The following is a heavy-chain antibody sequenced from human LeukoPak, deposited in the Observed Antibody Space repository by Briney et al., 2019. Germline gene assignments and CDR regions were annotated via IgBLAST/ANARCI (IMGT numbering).Heavy chain of an antibody. CDR1: GGSLSSSFYY. CDR2: FYYTGNT. J-gene: IGHJ4*02. Sequence: PSETLSLTCTVSGGSLSSSFYYWGWIRQPPGKGLDSIGIFYYTGNTYYNPSLKSRVTISADTSKNQFSLQLSSVTAADTAVYYCARHLSDSGSYVDYWGQGTLVTVSS. D-gene: IGHD1-26*01. V-gene: IGHV4-39*01. CDR3: ARHLSDSGSYVDY.